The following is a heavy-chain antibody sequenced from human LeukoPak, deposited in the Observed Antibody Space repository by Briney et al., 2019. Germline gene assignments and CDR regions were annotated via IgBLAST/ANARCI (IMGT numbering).Heavy chain of an antibody. CDR2: IRQDGSVK. CDR1: GFTFSTYW. D-gene: IGHD2-21*02. V-gene: IGHV3-7*01. Sequence: GGSLSLSCAASGFTFSTYWMSWVRQAPGKGLEWVANIRQDGSVKYYVDSVKGRFTISRDNAKESLFLQLNSLRVDDTAVYFCAKWGPHCAGDYCPALDSWGQGTLVTVSS. CDR3: AKWGPHCAGDYCPALDS. J-gene: IGHJ4*02.